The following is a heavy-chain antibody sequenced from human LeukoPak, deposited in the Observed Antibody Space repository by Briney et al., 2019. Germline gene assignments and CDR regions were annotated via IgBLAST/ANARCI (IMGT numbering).Heavy chain of an antibody. D-gene: IGHD3-10*01. CDR3: VKDASSGRYFDY. V-gene: IGHV3-64D*06. CDR1: GFTFSNYD. Sequence: PGGSLRLSCAACGFTFSNYDMSWVRQAPGKGLEYVSAISSNGGSTYYADSVKGRFTISRDNSRNTLHLQMSSLRVEDTAVYYCVKDASSGRYFDYWGQGTLVTVSS. CDR2: ISSNGGST. J-gene: IGHJ4*02.